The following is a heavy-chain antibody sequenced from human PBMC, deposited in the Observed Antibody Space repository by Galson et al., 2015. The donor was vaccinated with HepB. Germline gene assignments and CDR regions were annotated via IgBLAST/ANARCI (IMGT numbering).Heavy chain of an antibody. CDR2: ISSSSSYT. D-gene: IGHD6-19*01. V-gene: IGHV3-11*06. CDR1: GFTFSDYY. Sequence: SLRLSCAASGFTFSDYYMSWIRQAPGKGLEWVSYISSSSSYTNYADSVKGRFTISRDNAKNSLYLQMNSLRAEDTAVYYCARAAQWLVLGYFDYWGQGTLVTVSS. CDR3: ARAAQWLVLGYFDY. J-gene: IGHJ4*02.